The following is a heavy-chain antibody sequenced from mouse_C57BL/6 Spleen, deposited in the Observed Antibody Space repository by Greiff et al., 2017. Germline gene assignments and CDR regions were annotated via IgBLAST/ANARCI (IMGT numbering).Heavy chain of an antibody. CDR2: IRSKSSNYAT. V-gene: IGHV10-3*01. CDR3: VRGEDLLWYFDV. Sequence: EVKVVESGGGLVQPKGSLKLSCAASGFTFNPYAMHWVRQAPGKGLEWVARIRSKSSNYATYYADSVKDRFTISRDDSQSMLYLQMNNLKTEDTAMYYCVRGEDLLWYFDVWGTGTTGTVAS. J-gene: IGHJ1*03. D-gene: IGHD5-1*01. CDR1: GFTFNPYA.